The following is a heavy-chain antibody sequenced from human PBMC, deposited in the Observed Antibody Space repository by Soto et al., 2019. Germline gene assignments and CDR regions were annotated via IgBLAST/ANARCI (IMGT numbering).Heavy chain of an antibody. CDR2: IYHSGST. Sequence: QVQLQESGPGLVKPSGTLSLTCAVSGGSISSSNWWSWVRQPPGKGLEWIGEIYHSGSTNYNTSLKGRVTIAVDKSKNQFSLKLSSVTAADTAVYYCARIGYCSSTSCSDNWFDPWGQGTLVTVSS. D-gene: IGHD2-2*01. CDR3: ARIGYCSSTSCSDNWFDP. V-gene: IGHV4-4*02. J-gene: IGHJ5*02. CDR1: GGSISSSNW.